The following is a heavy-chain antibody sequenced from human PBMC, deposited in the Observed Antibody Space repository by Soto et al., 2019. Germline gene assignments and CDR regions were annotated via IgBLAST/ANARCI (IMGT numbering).Heavy chain of an antibody. CDR2: IYYSGST. J-gene: IGHJ5*02. Sequence: SETLSLTCTVSGGSISSYYWSWIRQPPGKGLEWIGYIYYSGSTNYNPSLKSRVTISVDTSRNQFSLKLSSVTAADTAVYYCARAYGDYKPNWFDPWGQGTLVTVSS. CDR1: GGSISSYY. D-gene: IGHD4-17*01. CDR3: ARAYGDYKPNWFDP. V-gene: IGHV4-59*01.